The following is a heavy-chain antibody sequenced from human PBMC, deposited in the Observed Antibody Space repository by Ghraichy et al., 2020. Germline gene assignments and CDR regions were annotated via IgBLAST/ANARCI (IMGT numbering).Heavy chain of an antibody. CDR3: ARRHRIAVAGTFDS. J-gene: IGHJ4*02. Sequence: TLSLTCAVYGGSFSGYYWSWIRQPPGKGLEWIGEINHSGSTNYNPSLKSRVTISVDTSKNQFSLKLSSVTAADTAGYYCARRHRIAVAGTFDSWGQGTLVTVSS. V-gene: IGHV4-34*01. D-gene: IGHD6-19*01. CDR1: GGSFSGYY. CDR2: INHSGST.